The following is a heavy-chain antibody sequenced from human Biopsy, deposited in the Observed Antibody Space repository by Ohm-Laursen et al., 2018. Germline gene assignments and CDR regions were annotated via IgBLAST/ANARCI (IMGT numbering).Heavy chain of an antibody. Sequence: SDTLSLTCTVSGVSISVDGYYWAWIRQLPGKGLDWIGYIYHSGTTYYNPSLKSRLTMSVDTSKNEFSLRLRSVTAADTAAYFCATFRASWDTTQGGDYWGQGTLVTVSS. CDR3: ATFRASWDTTQGGDY. CDR2: IYHSGTT. D-gene: IGHD1-26*01. V-gene: IGHV4-31*03. CDR1: GVSISVDGYY. J-gene: IGHJ4*02.